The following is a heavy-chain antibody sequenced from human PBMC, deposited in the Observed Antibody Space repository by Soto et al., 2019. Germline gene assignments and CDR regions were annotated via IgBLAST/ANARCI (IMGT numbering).Heavy chain of an antibody. Sequence: XGSLSLTGTVSGASISSSRYYWGWIRQPPGKGLEWIGSIYYSGSTYYNPSLKSRVTISVDTSKNQFSLKLSSVTAADTAVYYCARQGLQYSSSRYSYLYYYGMDVCGQRTTVTVSS. CDR2: IYYSGST. CDR1: GASISSSRYY. CDR3: ARQGLQYSSSRYSYLYYYGMDV. J-gene: IGHJ6*02. D-gene: IGHD6-13*01. V-gene: IGHV4-39*01.